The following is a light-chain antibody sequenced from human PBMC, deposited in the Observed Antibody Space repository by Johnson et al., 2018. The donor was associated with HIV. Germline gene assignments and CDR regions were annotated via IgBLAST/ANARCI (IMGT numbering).Light chain of an antibody. CDR2: EDN. Sequence: QSVLTQPPSLSAAPGQRVSISCSGNSSNIENYFVSWYQQLPGAAPRLLIYEDNKRPSGIPDRFSGSKSGASATLGITGLQTGDEADYYCGVWDASLSPHVVFGTGTTVIV. J-gene: IGLJ1*01. CDR3: GVWDASLSPHVV. CDR1: SSNIENYF. V-gene: IGLV1-51*02.